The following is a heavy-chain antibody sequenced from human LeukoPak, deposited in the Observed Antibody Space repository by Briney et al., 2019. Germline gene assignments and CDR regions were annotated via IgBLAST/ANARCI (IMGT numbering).Heavy chain of an antibody. J-gene: IGHJ4*02. CDR3: ARSSRGNFWSGSSRDPNYFDY. CDR2: IYTSGST. Sequence: TLSLTCTVSGGSISSGSYYWSWIRQPAGKGLEWIGRIYTSGSTNYNPSLKSRVTISVDTSKNQFSLKLSSVTAADTAVYYCARSSRGNFWSGSSRDPNYFDYWGQGTLVTVSS. V-gene: IGHV4-61*02. D-gene: IGHD3-3*01. CDR1: GGSISSGSYY.